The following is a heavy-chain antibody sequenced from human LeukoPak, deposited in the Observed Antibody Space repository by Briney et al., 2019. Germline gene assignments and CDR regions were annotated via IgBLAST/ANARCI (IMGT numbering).Heavy chain of an antibody. CDR3: ARAGRNAAAVDY. CDR2: ISSSSSYI. J-gene: IGHJ4*02. D-gene: IGHD6-13*01. Sequence: PGGSLRLSCAASGFTFSSYSMNWVRQAPGKGLEWVSSISSSSSYIYYADSVKGRFTISRDNAKNSLYLQMNSLRAEDTAVYYCARAGRNAAAVDYWGQGTLVTVSS. CDR1: GFTFSSYS. V-gene: IGHV3-21*01.